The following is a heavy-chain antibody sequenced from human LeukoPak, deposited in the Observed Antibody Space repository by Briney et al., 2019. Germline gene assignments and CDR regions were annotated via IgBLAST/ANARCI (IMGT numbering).Heavy chain of an antibody. J-gene: IGHJ3*02. D-gene: IGHD3-16*01. Sequence: SETLSLTCTVSGGSISSYYWSWIRQPPGKGLEWIGYIYYSGSTYYNPSLKSRVTISVDTSKNQFSLKLSSVTAADTAVYYCARVEVVPPVGGGNDALEIWGQGTMVTVSS. CDR1: GGSISSYY. CDR3: ARVEVVPPVGGGNDALEI. CDR2: IYYSGST. V-gene: IGHV4-59*08.